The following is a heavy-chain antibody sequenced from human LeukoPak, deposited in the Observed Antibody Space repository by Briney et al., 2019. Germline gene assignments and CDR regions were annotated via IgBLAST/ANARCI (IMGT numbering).Heavy chain of an antibody. Sequence: SETLSLTCTVSGGSIRSSYYWGWIRQPPGKGLEWIGSIYYTGSTYYIPSLKSRVTISVDTSKNQFFLKLNSVTAADTAVYYCARDRGPSDYDPDAFDIWGQGTVVTVSS. J-gene: IGHJ3*02. CDR2: IYYTGST. CDR1: GGSIRSSYY. V-gene: IGHV4-39*02. CDR3: ARDRGPSDYDPDAFDI. D-gene: IGHD3-3*01.